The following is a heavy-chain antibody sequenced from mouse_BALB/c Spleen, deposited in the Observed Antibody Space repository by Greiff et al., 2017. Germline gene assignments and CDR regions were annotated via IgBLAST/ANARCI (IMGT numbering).Heavy chain of an antibody. CDR3: ARSGETTVPYFDY. CDR2: INPSTGYT. CDR1: GYTFTSYW. Sequence: QVQLKQSGAELAKPGASVKMSCKASGYTFTSYWMHWVKQRPGQGLEWIGYINPSTGYTEYNQKFKDKATLTADKSSSTAYMQLSSLTSEDSAVYYCARSGETTVPYFDYWGQGTTLTVSS. J-gene: IGHJ2*01. V-gene: IGHV1-7*01. D-gene: IGHD1-1*01.